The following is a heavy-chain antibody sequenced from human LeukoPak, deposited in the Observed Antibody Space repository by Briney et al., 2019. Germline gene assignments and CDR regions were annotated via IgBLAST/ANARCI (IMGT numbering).Heavy chain of an antibody. Sequence: SETLSLTCTVSGGSISSFYCSWIRQPAGKGLEWIGRIYTSGSTKYNPSLKSRVTISIDTSKNQFSLRLSSVTAADTAVYYCAKGGDYGSINWFDPWGQGTLVTVSS. CDR1: GGSISSFY. V-gene: IGHV4-4*07. CDR3: AKGGDYGSINWFDP. CDR2: IYTSGST. J-gene: IGHJ5*02. D-gene: IGHD4-17*01.